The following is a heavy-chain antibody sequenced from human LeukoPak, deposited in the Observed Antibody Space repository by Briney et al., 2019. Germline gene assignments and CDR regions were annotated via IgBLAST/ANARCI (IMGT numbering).Heavy chain of an antibody. V-gene: IGHV3-53*05. CDR2: IYSDGTT. D-gene: IGHD4-17*01. CDR3: AKDWVQYGDCLDY. J-gene: IGHJ4*02. Sequence: GGSLRLSCAASGFTVSSIYMSWVRQAPGKGLEWVSGIYSDGTTYYADSVKGRFTISRDNSKNTLYLQMNSLRAEDTAVYYCAKDWVQYGDCLDYWGQGTLVTVSS. CDR1: GFTVSSIY.